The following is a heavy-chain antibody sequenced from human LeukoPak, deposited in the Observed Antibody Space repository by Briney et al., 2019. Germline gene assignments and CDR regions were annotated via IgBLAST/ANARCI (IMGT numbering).Heavy chain of an antibody. Sequence: ASVKVSCKASGYTFTSYYMHWVRQAPGQGLEWMGWINPNSGGTNYAQKFQGRVTMTRDTSISTAYMELSRLRSDDTAVYYCAVRWGSGYCSGGSCYDVDYWGQGTLVTVSS. CDR3: AVRWGSGYCSGGSCYDVDY. CDR1: GYTFTSYY. D-gene: IGHD2-15*01. CDR2: INPNSGGT. V-gene: IGHV1-2*02. J-gene: IGHJ4*02.